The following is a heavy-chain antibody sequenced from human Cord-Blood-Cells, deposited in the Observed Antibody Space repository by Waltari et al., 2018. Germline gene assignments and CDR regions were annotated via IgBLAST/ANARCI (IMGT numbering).Heavy chain of an antibody. J-gene: IGHJ2*01. CDR1: GGSFSGYY. CDR3: ASSGAGNWYFDL. CDR2: INHSGST. D-gene: IGHD7-27*01. Sequence: QVQLQQWGAGLLKPSETLSPTCAVYGGSFSGYYWRWIRQPPGKGLEWIGEINHSGSTNYNPSLKSRVTIAVDTSKNQFSLKLSSVTAADTAVYYCASSGAGNWYFDLWGRGTLVTVSS. V-gene: IGHV4-34*01.